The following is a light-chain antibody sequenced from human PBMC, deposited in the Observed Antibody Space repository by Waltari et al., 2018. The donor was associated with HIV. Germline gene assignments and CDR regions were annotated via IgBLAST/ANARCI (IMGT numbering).Light chain of an antibody. CDR3: MQGTHWPRS. CDR2: QVS. V-gene: IGKV2-30*01. J-gene: IGKJ1*01. Sequence: DVVMTQSPLSLPVTLGQPASISCRSSQSLGYSDGNTYLSWYQQRPGQSPRRLIYQVSNRDSGVPDRFSGSGSGTDFTLKISRVEAEDVGLYYCMQGTHWPRSFGQGTKVEIK. CDR1: QSLGYSDGNTY.